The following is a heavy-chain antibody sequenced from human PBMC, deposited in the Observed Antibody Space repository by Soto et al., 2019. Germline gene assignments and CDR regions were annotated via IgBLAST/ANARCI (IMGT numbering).Heavy chain of an antibody. Sequence: QVQLVQSGAEVKKPGASVKVSCKASGYIFTKYYIHWVRQAPGRGLEWMGVINPSGGTATYAQKFQDRVTLTRDTSTSTVYMELSRLRSDDTGVYYCARDPSEGSYYGSAIEGWGQGTMVTVS. D-gene: IGHD1-26*01. CDR2: INPSGGTA. V-gene: IGHV1-46*01. CDR3: ARDPSEGSYYGSAIEG. CDR1: GYIFTKYY. J-gene: IGHJ3*01.